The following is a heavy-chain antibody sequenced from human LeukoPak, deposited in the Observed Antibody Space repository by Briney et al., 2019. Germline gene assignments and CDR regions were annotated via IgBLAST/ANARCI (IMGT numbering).Heavy chain of an antibody. CDR1: GFTFSSYA. CDR3: AKGYDHYDDGGYYSRPDAFDL. D-gene: IGHD3-22*01. J-gene: IGHJ3*01. CDR2: ISGIGGGT. Sequence: GGSLRLSCAASGFTFSSYAMSWVRQVPGKGLEWVSAISGIGGGTFYTDSVKGRFNISRDNSKNTLLLQMNSLRAADTAIYYCAKGYDHYDDGGYYSRPDAFDLWGQGTMVTVSS. V-gene: IGHV3-23*01.